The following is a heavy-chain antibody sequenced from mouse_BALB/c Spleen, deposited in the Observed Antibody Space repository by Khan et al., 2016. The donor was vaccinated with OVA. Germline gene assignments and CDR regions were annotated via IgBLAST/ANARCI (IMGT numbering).Heavy chain of an antibody. Sequence: VQLQQSGPELVKPGASVKISCKASGYTFTDYNMDWVKQSLGKSLEWIGYIYPNNGGAGYNQKFKTKATLTVDISSSTAYMERRSVTSEDSAVYHCARAGYGSFAYWGQGTLVTVSA. CDR3: ARAGYGSFAY. J-gene: IGHJ3*01. V-gene: IGHV1S29*02. CDR2: IYPNNGGA. CDR1: GYTFTDYN. D-gene: IGHD1-2*01.